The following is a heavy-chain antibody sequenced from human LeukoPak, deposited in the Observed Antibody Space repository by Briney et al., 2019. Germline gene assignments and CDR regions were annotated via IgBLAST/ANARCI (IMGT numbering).Heavy chain of an antibody. J-gene: IGHJ6*02. V-gene: IGHV4-59*10. CDR1: GGSFSGYY. D-gene: IGHD6-19*01. CDR2: IYTSGST. CDR3: AIAIAVAGYYYYGMDV. Sequence: SETLSLTCAVYGGSFSGYYWSWIRQPAGKGLEWIGRIYTSGSTNYNPSLKSRVTMSVDTSKNQFSLKLSSVTAADTAVYYCAIAIAVAGYYYYGMDVWGQGTTVTVSS.